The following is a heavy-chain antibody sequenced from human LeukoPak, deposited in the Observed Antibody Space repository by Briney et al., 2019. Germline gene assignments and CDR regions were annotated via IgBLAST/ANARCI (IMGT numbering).Heavy chain of an antibody. D-gene: IGHD1-1*01. V-gene: IGHV3-21*01. CDR3: ARGLQYNDAFDS. J-gene: IGHJ3*02. CDR1: RFTFSSYP. Sequence: PGGSLRLSCAASRFTFSSYPMNWVRQAPGKGLDWVSSISSTSAFIFYADSVKGRFTMSRDNAKNSLYLQMNSLRAEDTAVYYCARGLQYNDAFDSWGQGTMVTVSS. CDR2: ISSTSAFI.